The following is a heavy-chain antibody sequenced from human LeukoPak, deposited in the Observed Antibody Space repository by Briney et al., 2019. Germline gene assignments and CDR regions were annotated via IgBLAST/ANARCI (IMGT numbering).Heavy chain of an antibody. V-gene: IGHV1-24*01. Sequence: ASVKVSCKVSGYTLTELSMHWVRQAPGKGLEWMGGFDPEDGETIYAQKFQGRVTMTEDTSTDTAYMELSSLRSEDTAVYYCATVSNPYYYYGTDVWGQGTTVTVSS. CDR2: FDPEDGET. CDR1: GYTLTELS. D-gene: IGHD4-11*01. J-gene: IGHJ6*02. CDR3: ATVSNPYYYYGTDV.